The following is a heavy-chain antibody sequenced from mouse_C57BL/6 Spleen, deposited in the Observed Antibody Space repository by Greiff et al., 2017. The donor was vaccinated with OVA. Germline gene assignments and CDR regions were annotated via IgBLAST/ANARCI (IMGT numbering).Heavy chain of an antibody. CDR1: GYTFTDYN. J-gene: IGHJ3*01. D-gene: IGHD2-5*01. V-gene: IGHV1-18*01. CDR2: INTNNGGT. Sequence: EVKLMESGPELVKPGASVKLPCKASGYTFTDYNMDWVQQSHGKSLEWIGDINTNNGGTIYHQKFKGKATVTVDKSSSTAYMELRSRTSEDTAVYYCASAYDSNYAPIAYWGQGTLVTVSA. CDR3: ASAYDSNYAPIAY.